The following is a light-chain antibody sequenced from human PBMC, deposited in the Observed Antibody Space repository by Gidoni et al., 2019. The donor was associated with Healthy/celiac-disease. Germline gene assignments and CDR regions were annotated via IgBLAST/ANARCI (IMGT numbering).Light chain of an antibody. CDR1: QSVSSSY. Sequence: EIVLTQSPGTLSLSPGERATLSCRASQSVSSSYLAWYQQKPGQAPRLLIYGASSRATGIPDRFSGSGSGTDFTLTISRLEPEDFAVYYCQQYGSSPPFXQXTRLGIK. V-gene: IGKV3-20*01. CDR2: GAS. CDR3: QQYGSSPP. J-gene: IGKJ5*01.